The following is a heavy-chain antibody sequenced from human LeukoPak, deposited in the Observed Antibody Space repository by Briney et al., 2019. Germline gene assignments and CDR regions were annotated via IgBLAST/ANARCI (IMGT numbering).Heavy chain of an antibody. CDR3: ASPLRDYDFWSGYSN. V-gene: IGHV3-30-3*01. CDR2: ISYDGSNK. J-gene: IGHJ4*02. Sequence: GGSLRLSWAASGFTFSSYAMHWVRQAPGKGLEWVAVISYDGSNKYYADSVKGRFTISRDNSKNTLYLQMNSLRAEDTAVYYCASPLRDYDFWSGYSNWGQGTLVTVSS. CDR1: GFTFSSYA. D-gene: IGHD3-3*01.